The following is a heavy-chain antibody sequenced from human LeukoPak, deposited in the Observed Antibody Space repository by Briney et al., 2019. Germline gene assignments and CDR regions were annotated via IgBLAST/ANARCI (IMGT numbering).Heavy chain of an antibody. V-gene: IGHV4-30-4*08. CDR1: GGSISSGGYY. CDR3: ARVGDSSGYFSGAFDI. CDR2: IYYSGST. Sequence: SETLSLTCTVSGGSISSGGYYWSWIRQHPEKGLEWIGYIYYSGSTYYNPSLKSRVTISVDTSKNQFSLKLSSVTAADTAVYYCARVGDSSGYFSGAFDIWGQGTMVTVSS. D-gene: IGHD3-22*01. J-gene: IGHJ3*02.